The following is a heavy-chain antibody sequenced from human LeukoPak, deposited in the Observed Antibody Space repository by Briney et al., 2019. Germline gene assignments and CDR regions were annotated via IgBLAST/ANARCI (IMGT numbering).Heavy chain of an antibody. CDR2: IYTSGST. CDR3: ARSGLLRYFDWLPHLSGVSDWFDP. CDR1: GGSISSCY. D-gene: IGHD3-9*01. J-gene: IGHJ5*02. Sequence: SETLSLTCTVSGGSISSCYWSWIRQPAGKGLEWIGRIYTSGSTNYNPSLKSRVTMSVDTSKNQFSLKLSSVTAADTAVYYCARSGLLRYFDWLPHLSGVSDWFDPWGQGTLVTVSS. V-gene: IGHV4-4*07.